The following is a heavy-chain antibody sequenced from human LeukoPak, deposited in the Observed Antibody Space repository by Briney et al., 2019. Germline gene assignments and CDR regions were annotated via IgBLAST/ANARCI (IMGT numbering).Heavy chain of an antibody. D-gene: IGHD5-24*01. Sequence: PGRSLRLSCAASGFTFSSYAMHWVRQAPGKGLEWVAVISYDGSNKYYADSVKGRFTISRDNSKNTLYLQMNSLRAEDTAVYYCARVRDGYNLSWGQGTLVTVSS. V-gene: IGHV3-30*04. J-gene: IGHJ5*02. CDR3: ARVRDGYNLS. CDR1: GFTFSSYA. CDR2: ISYDGSNK.